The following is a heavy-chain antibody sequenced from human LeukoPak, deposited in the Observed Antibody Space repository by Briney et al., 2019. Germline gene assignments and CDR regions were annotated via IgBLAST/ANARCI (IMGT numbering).Heavy chain of an antibody. CDR3: ARVAHMMTYIDY. CDR2: IIPIFGTA. V-gene: IGHV1-69*05. CDR1: GYTFTSYG. D-gene: IGHD3-16*01. Sequence: SVKVSCKASGYTFTSYGISWVRQAPGQGLEWMGGIIPIFGTANYAQKFQGKVTITTDESTSTAYMGLSSLRSEDTAVYYCARVAHMMTYIDYWGQRTLVTVSS. J-gene: IGHJ4*02.